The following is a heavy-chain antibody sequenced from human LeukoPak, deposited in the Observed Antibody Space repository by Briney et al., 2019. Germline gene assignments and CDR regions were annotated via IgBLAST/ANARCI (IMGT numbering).Heavy chain of an antibody. CDR1: GFTFSNFS. CDR2: ISYDGSYK. Sequence: PGGSLRLSCAASGFTFSNFSMHWVRQAPGKGLEWVSFISYDGSYKYYADSVKGRFTIARDNSKNTLYLKMNGLRPEDTAVYYCARDLHCSGGSCYSGLHYWGQGTLVTVSS. CDR3: ARDLHCSGGSCYSGLHY. D-gene: IGHD2-15*01. J-gene: IGHJ4*02. V-gene: IGHV3-30*01.